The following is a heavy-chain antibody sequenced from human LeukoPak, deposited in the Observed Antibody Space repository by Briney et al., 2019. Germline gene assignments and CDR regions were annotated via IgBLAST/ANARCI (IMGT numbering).Heavy chain of an antibody. CDR1: GFTFNNYG. J-gene: IGHJ4*02. V-gene: IGHV3-21*04. D-gene: IGHD6-19*01. CDR3: AKVYSSGWYWVDY. CDR2: IRSSSTYI. Sequence: GVSLRLSCAASGFTFNNYGMNWVRQAPGKGLEWVSSIRSSSTYIYYADSVKGRFTISRDNAKNSLYLQMNSLRAEDTAEYYCAKVYSSGWYWVDYWGQGTLVTVSS.